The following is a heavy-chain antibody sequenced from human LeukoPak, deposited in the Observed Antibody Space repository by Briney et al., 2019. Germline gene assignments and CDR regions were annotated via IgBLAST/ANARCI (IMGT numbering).Heavy chain of an antibody. CDR1: GFTFSSYS. J-gene: IGHJ6*03. V-gene: IGHV3-21*01. CDR2: ISSSSYI. CDR3: ARAGVGCSGGSCYDYYYYYMDV. Sequence: GGSLRLSCAASGFTFSSYSMNWVRQAPGKGLEWVSSISSSSYIYYADSVKGRFTISRDNAKNSLYLQMNSLRAEDTAVYYCARAGVGCSGGSCYDYYYYYMDVWGKGTTVTVSS. D-gene: IGHD2-15*01.